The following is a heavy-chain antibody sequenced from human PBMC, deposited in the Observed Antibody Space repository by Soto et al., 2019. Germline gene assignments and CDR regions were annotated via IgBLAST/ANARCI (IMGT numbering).Heavy chain of an antibody. Sequence: QVQLVQSGAEVKKPGASVKVSCKASGYTFTSYDINWVRQATGQGLEWMGWMNPNSGNTGYVQKFQGRVTMTRNTSISTAYMELSSLRSEDTAVYYCARAPAARAPNWFDPWGQGTLVTVSS. V-gene: IGHV1-8*01. CDR3: ARAPAARAPNWFDP. CDR1: GYTFTSYD. CDR2: MNPNSGNT. D-gene: IGHD2-15*01. J-gene: IGHJ5*02.